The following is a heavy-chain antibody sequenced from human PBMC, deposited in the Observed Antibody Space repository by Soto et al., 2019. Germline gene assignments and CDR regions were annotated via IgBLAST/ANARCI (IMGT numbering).Heavy chain of an antibody. J-gene: IGHJ6*02. V-gene: IGHV6-1*01. CDR2: TYYRSKWYN. Sequence: PSQTLSLTCVISGDSVSSNSAAWNWIRQSPSRGLEWLGRTYYRSKWYNDYAVSVKSRITINPDTSKNQSSLQLNSVTPEDTAVYYCARDSVPIVVVVAANGMDVWGQGTTVTVSS. CDR1: GDSVSSNSAA. CDR3: ARDSVPIVVVVAANGMDV. D-gene: IGHD2-15*01.